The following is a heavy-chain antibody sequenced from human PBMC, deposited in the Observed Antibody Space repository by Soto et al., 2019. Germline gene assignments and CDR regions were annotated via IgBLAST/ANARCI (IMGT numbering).Heavy chain of an antibody. V-gene: IGHV4-39*01. CDR2: IYYSGST. D-gene: IGHD2-15*01. J-gene: IGHJ2*01. Sequence: QLQLQESGPGLVKPSETLSLTCTVSGGSISSSSYYWGWIRQPPGKGLEWIGSIYYSGSTYYNPSLKSRVTISVDTSKNQFSLKLSSVTAADTAVYYCARQDKGMDWYFDLWGRGTLVTVSS. CDR3: ARQDKGMDWYFDL. CDR1: GGSISSSSYY.